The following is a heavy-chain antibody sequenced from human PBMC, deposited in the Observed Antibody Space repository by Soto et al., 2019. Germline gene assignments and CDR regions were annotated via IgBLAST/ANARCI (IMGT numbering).Heavy chain of an antibody. CDR3: ARAAYSYGTAYLSYYYGMDV. J-gene: IGHJ6*02. CDR2: IIPIFGTA. V-gene: IGHV1-69*13. Sequence: ASVKVSCKASGGTFSTYAISWVRQAPGQGLEWVGGIIPIFGTANYAQKLQGRVTITADESTSTAYMELSSLRSEDTAVYYCARAAYSYGTAYLSYYYGMDVWGQGTTVTVSS. CDR1: GGTFSTYA. D-gene: IGHD5-18*01.